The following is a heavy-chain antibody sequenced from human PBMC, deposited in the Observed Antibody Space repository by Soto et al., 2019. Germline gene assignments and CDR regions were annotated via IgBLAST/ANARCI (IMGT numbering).Heavy chain of an antibody. CDR2: ISYDGSNK. CDR3: ARVVGFSGYSSSWYDY. CDR1: GFTFSSYA. J-gene: IGHJ4*02. Sequence: GGSLRLSCAASGFTFSSYAMHWVRQAPGKGLEWVAVISYDGSNKYYADSVKGRFTISRDNSKNTLYLQMNSLRAEDTAVYSCARVVGFSGYSSSWYDYWGQGTLVTVSS. V-gene: IGHV3-30*04. D-gene: IGHD6-13*01.